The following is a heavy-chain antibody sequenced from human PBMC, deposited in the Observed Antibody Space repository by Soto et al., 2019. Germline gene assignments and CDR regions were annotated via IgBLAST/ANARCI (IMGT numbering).Heavy chain of an antibody. CDR1: GGSIGSFY. CDR2: IYNGGST. Sequence: PSETLSLTCKVSGGSIGSFYWSWIRQSPGKGLEWIGYIYNGGSTTYNPSLKSRLSMSVDTSKNQFSLRLSSVTAADTAVYYCARDLPPRDYFDFWGQGTLVTVS. V-gene: IGHV4-59*01. CDR3: ARDLPPRDYFDF. J-gene: IGHJ4*02.